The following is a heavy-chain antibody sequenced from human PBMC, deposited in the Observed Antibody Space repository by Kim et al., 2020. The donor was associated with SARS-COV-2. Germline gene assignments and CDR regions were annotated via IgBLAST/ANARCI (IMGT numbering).Heavy chain of an antibody. CDR3: AKEMSAEWSDAFDI. CDR1: GFTFSSYG. J-gene: IGHJ3*02. D-gene: IGHD3-3*01. CDR2: ISYDGSNK. V-gene: IGHV3-30*18. Sequence: GGSLRLSCAASGFTFSSYGMHWVRQAPGKGLEWVAVISYDGSNKYYADSVKGRFTISRDNSKNTLYLQMNSLRAEDTAVYYCAKEMSAEWSDAFDIWGQGTMVTVSS.